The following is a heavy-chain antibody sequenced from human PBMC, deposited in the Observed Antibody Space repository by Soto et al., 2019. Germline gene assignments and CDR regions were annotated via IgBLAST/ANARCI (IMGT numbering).Heavy chain of an antibody. V-gene: IGHV1-18*04. CDR1: GYTFPTYA. CDR3: ARGDMDV. J-gene: IGHJ6*02. CDR2: IKPYNDNT. Sequence: SVKGSCKASGYTFPTYAINWVRQAPGQGLESMVWIKPYNDNTFYAQNLQGRITMTTDRSTTTAYMELRSLRSDDTAVYYCARGDMDVWGQGTRGTVSS.